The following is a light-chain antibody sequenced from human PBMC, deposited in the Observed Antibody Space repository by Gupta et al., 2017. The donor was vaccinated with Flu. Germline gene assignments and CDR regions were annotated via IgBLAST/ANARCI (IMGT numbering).Light chain of an antibody. J-gene: IGKJ4*01. V-gene: IGKV1-5*03. Sequence: PSTLSASVGERVTITWRASQNINSWLAWYQQKPGKAPKFLIDKASSLQSGVPSRFSGSGSGTQFTLTISILHPDDYATYYCQQDEAYPITFGGGTRVEMK. CDR3: QQDEAYPIT. CDR1: QNINSW. CDR2: KAS.